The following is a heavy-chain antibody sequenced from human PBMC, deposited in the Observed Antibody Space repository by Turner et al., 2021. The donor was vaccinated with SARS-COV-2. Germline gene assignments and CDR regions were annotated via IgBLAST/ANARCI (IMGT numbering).Heavy chain of an antibody. CDR2: LDPEDGET. Sequence: QVQLVQSGAEVKKPGASVKVSCKVSGYTLTELSMHWVRQAPGKGLEWMGGLDPEDGETIYAQKFQGRVTMTEDTSTDTAYMELSSLRSEDTAVYYCATGVAVAGTPSKYYYYYGMDVWGQGTTVTVSS. D-gene: IGHD6-19*01. J-gene: IGHJ6*02. CDR3: ATGVAVAGTPSKYYYYYGMDV. V-gene: IGHV1-24*01. CDR1: GYTLTELS.